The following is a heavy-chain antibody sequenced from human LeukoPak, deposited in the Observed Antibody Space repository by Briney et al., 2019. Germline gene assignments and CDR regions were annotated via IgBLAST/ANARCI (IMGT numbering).Heavy chain of an antibody. CDR3: AKKAYQLPGDGAFDI. CDR2: LSGSGGDI. V-gene: IGHV3-23*01. D-gene: IGHD2-2*01. CDR1: GFSFRTYA. Sequence: TGGSLRLSCAASGFSFRTYAMTWVRQAPGKGLEWVSRLSGSGGDIFYADSVKGRFTISRDNSKSTVYLQINSLRGEDMAVYYCAKKAYQLPGDGAFDIWGQGTMVTVSS. J-gene: IGHJ3*02.